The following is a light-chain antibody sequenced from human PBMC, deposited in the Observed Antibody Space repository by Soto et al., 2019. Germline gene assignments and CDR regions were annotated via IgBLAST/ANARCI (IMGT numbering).Light chain of an antibody. CDR1: QSVLYSSNNKNY. CDR2: CAS. CDR3: QEYYNTPRT. V-gene: IGKV4-1*01. Sequence: DIVMTQSPDSLAVSLGERATINCKSSQSVLYSSNNKNYLAWYQQKPGQPPKLLIYCASTRESGVPDRFSGSGSETDFTLTISSLQAEDVAVYYCQEYYNTPRTFGGGNKVEIK. J-gene: IGKJ4*01.